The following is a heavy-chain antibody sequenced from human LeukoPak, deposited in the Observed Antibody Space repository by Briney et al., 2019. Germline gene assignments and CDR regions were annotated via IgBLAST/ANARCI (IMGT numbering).Heavy chain of an antibody. J-gene: IGHJ6*02. CDR3: AKAHMVRGLYGMDV. CDR2: ISYDGSNK. Sequence: TGGSLRLSCAASGFTFSSYGMHWVRQAPGKGLEWVAVISYDGSNKYYADSVKGRFTISRDNSKNTLYLQMNSLRAEDTAVYYCAKAHMVRGLYGMDVWGQGTTVTVSS. V-gene: IGHV3-30*18. D-gene: IGHD3-10*01. CDR1: GFTFSSYG.